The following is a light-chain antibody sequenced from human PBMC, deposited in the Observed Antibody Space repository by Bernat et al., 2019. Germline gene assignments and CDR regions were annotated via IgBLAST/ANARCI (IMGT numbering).Light chain of an antibody. V-gene: IGKV3-20*01. Sequence: EIVLTQSPGTLSLSPGETATLSCRASHSVSSSYLAWYQQKPGKAPRLLMYGASSRATGIPDRFSGSGSRTDFTLTISRLEPEDFAEYYCQLYGNSPPAYTFGHGTKLELQ. CDR2: GAS. CDR3: QLYGNSPPAYT. CDR1: HSVSSSY. J-gene: IGKJ2*01.